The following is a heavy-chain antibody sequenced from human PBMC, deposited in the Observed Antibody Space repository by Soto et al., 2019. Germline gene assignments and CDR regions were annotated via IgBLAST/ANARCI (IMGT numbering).Heavy chain of an antibody. CDR1: GDSVNSYY. D-gene: IGHD6-13*01. V-gene: IGHV4-59*02. J-gene: IGHJ4*02. Sequence: SVTLSLTCTVTGDSVNSYYWSWMRQPPGKGLECMGYVYYSGSTNYNPSLKSRVTISVDTSKNQISLRLKSVTAADTAVYYCAGAETSGIHYFDYWGQGSLVTVSS. CDR3: AGAETSGIHYFDY. CDR2: VYYSGST.